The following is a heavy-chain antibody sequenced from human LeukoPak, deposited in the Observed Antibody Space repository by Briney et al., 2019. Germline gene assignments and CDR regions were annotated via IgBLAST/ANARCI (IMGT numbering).Heavy chain of an antibody. CDR2: IYYSGTT. CDR1: GDSISVYY. CDR3: ASYCRGGSCYSNNAYFHH. J-gene: IGHJ1*01. D-gene: IGHD2-15*01. Sequence: SETLSLTCTVSGDSISVYYWSWIRQPPGKGLEWIGYIYYSGTTNYNPSLKSRVTFSVDTSKNQFSLKLSSVTAADTALYYCASYCRGGSCYSNNAYFHHWGQGTLVTVSS. V-gene: IGHV4-59*01.